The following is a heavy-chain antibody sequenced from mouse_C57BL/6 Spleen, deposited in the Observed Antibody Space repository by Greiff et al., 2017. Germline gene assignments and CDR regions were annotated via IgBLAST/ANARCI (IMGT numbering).Heavy chain of an antibody. D-gene: IGHD3-2*02. V-gene: IGHV1-62-2*01. CDR3: ARHEGRLPFDY. CDR2: FYPGSGSI. J-gene: IGHJ2*01. Sequence: VQLQQSGAELVKPGASVKLSCKASGYPFTEYTIHWVKQRSGQGLEWIGWFYPGSGSIKYNEKFTDKAPLTADKSSSTVYMGRSRLTSDDAAVYFCARHEGRLPFDYWGQGTTLTVSS. CDR1: GYPFTEYT.